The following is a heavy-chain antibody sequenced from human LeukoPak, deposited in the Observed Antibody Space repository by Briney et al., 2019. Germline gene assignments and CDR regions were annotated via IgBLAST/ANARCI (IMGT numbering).Heavy chain of an antibody. CDR3: AKGSYCGGDCYVFDY. CDR2: ESCSGGST. Sequence: GGSLRLSCAASVFTFNSYAISGVREDSGRGLVGVSDESCSGGSTFYADSVKGRFTISRDNSKNTLYLQMNSLRAEDTAVYYCAKGSYCGGDCYVFDYWGQGTLVTVSS. CDR1: VFTFNSYA. D-gene: IGHD2-21*01. J-gene: IGHJ4*02. V-gene: IGHV3-23*01.